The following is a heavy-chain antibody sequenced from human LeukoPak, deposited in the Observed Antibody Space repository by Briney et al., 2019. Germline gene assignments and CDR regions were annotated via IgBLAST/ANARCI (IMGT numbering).Heavy chain of an antibody. CDR1: GGSISSSNW. D-gene: IGHD2-2*01. J-gene: IGHJ2*01. CDR2: IYHSGST. Sequence: SGTLSLTCAVSGGSISSSNWWSWVRQPPGKGLEWIGEIYHSGSTNYNPSLKSRVTISVDKSKNQFSLKLSSVTAADMAVYYCATVTVVVPAAIRYFDLWGRGTLVTVSS. CDR3: ATVTVVVPAAIRYFDL. V-gene: IGHV4-4*02.